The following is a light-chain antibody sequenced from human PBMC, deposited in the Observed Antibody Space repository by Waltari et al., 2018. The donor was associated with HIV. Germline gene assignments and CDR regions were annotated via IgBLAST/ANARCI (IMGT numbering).Light chain of an antibody. CDR3: QQRSNWPRT. J-gene: IGKJ1*01. CDR2: DAS. V-gene: IGKV3-11*01. Sequence: EIVLIQSPVTVSLSPGERATLSCRASQSVGSYLAWYQQKAGQAPRLLSYDASNRATGIPARFTGSGSGTDFTLTISCLEPADVAVYYCQQRSNWPRTFGQGTKVEIK. CDR1: QSVGSY.